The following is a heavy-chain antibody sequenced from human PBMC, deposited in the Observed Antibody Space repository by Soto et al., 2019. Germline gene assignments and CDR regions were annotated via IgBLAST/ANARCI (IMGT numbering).Heavy chain of an antibody. J-gene: IGHJ5*02. CDR2: IYTSGST. D-gene: IGHD6-19*01. CDR1: GGSISSYY. CDR3: ARGIGIAVAGTEWFDP. Sequence: LSLTCTVSGGSISSYYWSWIRQPAGKGLEWIGRIYTSGSTNYNPSLKSRVTMSVDTSKNQFSLKLSSVTAADTAVYYCARGIGIAVAGTEWFDPWGQGTLVTVSS. V-gene: IGHV4-4*07.